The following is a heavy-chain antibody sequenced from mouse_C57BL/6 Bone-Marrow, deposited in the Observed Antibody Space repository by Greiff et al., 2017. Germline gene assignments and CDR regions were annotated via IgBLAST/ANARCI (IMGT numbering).Heavy chain of an antibody. D-gene: IGHD1-1*01. CDR2: INPGSGGT. V-gene: IGHV1-54*01. CDR1: GYAFTNYL. J-gene: IGHJ1*03. Sequence: VQLQQSGAELVRPGTSVKVSCKASGYAFTNYLIEWVKQRPGQGLEWIGVINPGSGGTNYNKKFKGKATLTADKSHSTAYMQLSSLTSEDSAVYFCARSHYYYGSSHWYFDVWGTGTTVTVSS. CDR3: ARSHYYYGSSHWYFDV.